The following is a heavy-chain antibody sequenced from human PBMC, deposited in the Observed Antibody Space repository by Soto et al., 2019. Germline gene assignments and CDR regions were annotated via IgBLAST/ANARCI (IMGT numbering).Heavy chain of an antibody. V-gene: IGHV4-38-2*01. CDR1: GYVISSDNF. Sequence: KPSETLSRTCAVTGYVISSDNFWVWIRQPPGKGLEWIGSCYQSGRTYSNPSLKGRVSTSVDTSKNQFSLKLSSVTAADTAVYYRARAAYGSSTLFDYWGRGALVTVSS. J-gene: IGHJ4*02. CDR2: CYQSGRT. CDR3: ARAAYGSSTLFDY. D-gene: IGHD6-13*01.